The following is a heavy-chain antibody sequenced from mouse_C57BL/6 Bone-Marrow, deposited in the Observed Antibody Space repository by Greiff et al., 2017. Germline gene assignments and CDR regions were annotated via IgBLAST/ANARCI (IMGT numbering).Heavy chain of an antibody. CDR2: INPSSGYT. Sequence: VQLQQSGAELAKPGASVKLSCKASGYTFTSYWMHWVKQRPGQGLEWIGYINPSSGYTKYNQKFKDKATLTAAKSSSTAYMQLSSLTYEDSAVYYCARSYGYDGAWFADWGQGTLVTVSA. CDR1: GYTFTSYW. D-gene: IGHD2-2*01. V-gene: IGHV1-7*01. J-gene: IGHJ3*01. CDR3: ARSYGYDGAWFAD.